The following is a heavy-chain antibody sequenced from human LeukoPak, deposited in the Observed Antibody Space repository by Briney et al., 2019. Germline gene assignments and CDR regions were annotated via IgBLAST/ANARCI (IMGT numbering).Heavy chain of an antibody. CDR3: ALGTINKDFYFGMDV. D-gene: IGHD2-8*01. J-gene: IGHJ6*02. CDR2: ISNSGSTV. CDR1: GFTFSDYY. V-gene: IGHV3-11*01. Sequence: GGSLRLSCAASGFTFSDYYMTWLRQAPGKGLEWLSYISNSGSTVFYADSVKGRFTVSRDNAKRSLYLQIESLRDDDTAVYHCALGTINKDFYFGMDVWGQGTTVTVSS.